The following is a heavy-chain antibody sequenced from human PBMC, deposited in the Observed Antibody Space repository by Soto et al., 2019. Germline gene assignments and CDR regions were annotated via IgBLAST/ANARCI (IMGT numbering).Heavy chain of an antibody. D-gene: IGHD6-13*01. CDR1: GGSISTYY. CDR3: ARGAAAGVDYGMDV. Sequence: LSLTCSVSGGSISTYYWSWIRQPAGKGLEWIGRIYRSGGTNFNPSLMSRVSMSVDTSKNQFSLKLSSVVAADTAVYYCARGAAAGVDYGMDVWGQGTTVTVSS. V-gene: IGHV4-4*07. J-gene: IGHJ6*02. CDR2: IYRSGGT.